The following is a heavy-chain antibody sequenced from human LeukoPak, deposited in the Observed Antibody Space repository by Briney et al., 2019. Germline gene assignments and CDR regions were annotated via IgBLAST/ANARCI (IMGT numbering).Heavy chain of an antibody. CDR3: ARTSTSHSFDY. CDR2: IHSDGNT. V-gene: IGHV3-66*01. J-gene: IGHJ4*02. Sequence: GGSLRLSCAASGFTVSSNYMSWVRQAPGKGLEWVSVIHSDGNTYYTDSVKGRFTFSRDNSKNTLFLQMNSLRAEDTAVYYCARTSTSHSFDYWGQGTLVTVSS. CDR1: GFTVSSNY. D-gene: IGHD2-2*01.